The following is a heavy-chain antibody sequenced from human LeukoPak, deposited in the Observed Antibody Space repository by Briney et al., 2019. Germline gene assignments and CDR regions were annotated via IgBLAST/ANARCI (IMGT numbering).Heavy chain of an antibody. V-gene: IGHV3-33*06. CDR3: AKDWGYTTMVSYYFDY. CDR2: IWYDGNNK. Sequence: GGSLRLSCAASGFTFSGYGMHWVRQAPDKGLEWVAVIWYDGNNKYYADSVKGRFTISRDNSKNTLYLQMNSLRVDDTAVYYCAKDWGYTTMVSYYFDYWGQGALVTVSS. CDR1: GFTFSGYG. D-gene: IGHD5-18*01. J-gene: IGHJ4*02.